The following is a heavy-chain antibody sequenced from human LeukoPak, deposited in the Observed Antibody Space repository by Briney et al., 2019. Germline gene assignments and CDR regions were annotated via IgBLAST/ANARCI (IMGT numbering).Heavy chain of an antibody. J-gene: IGHJ4*02. V-gene: IGHV4-59*01. D-gene: IGHD6-13*01. Sequence: SETLSLTCTVSAGSISSYYWSWIRQPPGKGLEWIGYIYYSGSTNYNPSLKSRVTISVDTSKNQFSLKLSSVTAADTAVYYCARDRGSSWSDYWGQGTLVTVSS. CDR2: IYYSGST. CDR1: AGSISSYY. CDR3: ARDRGSSWSDY.